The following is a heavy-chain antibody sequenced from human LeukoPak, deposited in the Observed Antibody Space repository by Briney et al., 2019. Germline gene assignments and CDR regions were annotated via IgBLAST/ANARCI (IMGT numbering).Heavy chain of an antibody. CDR3: ARVRFGVQDAFDI. D-gene: IGHD3-10*01. V-gene: IGHV4-61*01. CDR2: IYYSGST. Sequence: SETLSLTCTVSGYSISSGYYWGWIRQPPGKGLEWIGYIYYSGSTNYNPSLKSRVTISVDTSKNQFSLKLSSVTAADTAVYYCARVRFGVQDAFDIWGQGTMVTVSS. J-gene: IGHJ3*02. CDR1: GYSISSGYY.